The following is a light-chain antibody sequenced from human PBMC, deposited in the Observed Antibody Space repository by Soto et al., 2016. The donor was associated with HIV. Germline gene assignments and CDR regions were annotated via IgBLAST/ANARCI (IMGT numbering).Light chain of an antibody. CDR2: KAS. CDR3: QHYNGYPIT. CDR1: QTIDSW. V-gene: IGKV1-5*03. J-gene: IGKJ4*01. Sequence: DIQMTQSPSSLSASVGDRVTITCRASQTIDSWSAWYQQKPGKAPKLLIYKASNLGSGVPSRFSGSGSGREFTLTISSLQPGDIATYHCQHYNGYPITFGGGTKVE.